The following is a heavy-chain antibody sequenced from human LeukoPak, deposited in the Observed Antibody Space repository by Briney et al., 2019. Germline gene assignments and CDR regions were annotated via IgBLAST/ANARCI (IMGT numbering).Heavy chain of an antibody. CDR1: GFAFEDYG. J-gene: IGHJ6*03. Sequence: GGSLRLSYVASGFAFEDYGMSWVRHAPGKGLEWVAGINWNGGTTGYADAVKGRFIISRDNTESSLYLQMNSLRAEDTALYARRPVFRDKIYYYYYMDVWGKGTTVTVS. D-gene: IGHD3-10*02. CDR3: RPVFRDKIYYYYYMDV. V-gene: IGHV3-20*01. CDR2: INWNGGTT.